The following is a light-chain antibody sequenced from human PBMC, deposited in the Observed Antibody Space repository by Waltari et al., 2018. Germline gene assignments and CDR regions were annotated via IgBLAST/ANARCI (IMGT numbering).Light chain of an antibody. Sequence: DIQMTQSPSTLSASVGDRVTITFRASQSISSWLAWYQQEPGKAPKLLIYDASSLESGVPSRFSGSGSGTEFTLTISSLQPDDFATYYCQQYNSYRTFGQGTKVEIK. CDR2: DAS. CDR1: QSISSW. J-gene: IGKJ1*01. CDR3: QQYNSYRT. V-gene: IGKV1-5*01.